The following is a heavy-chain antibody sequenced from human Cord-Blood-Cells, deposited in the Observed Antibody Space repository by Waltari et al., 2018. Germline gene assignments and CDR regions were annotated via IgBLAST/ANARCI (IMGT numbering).Heavy chain of an antibody. Sequence: EVQLLESGGGLVQPGGSLRLSCAASGFTFSSYAMSWVRQAPGKGLEWVSAISGSGGSTYSADAVKGRCTISRDNAKNTLYLQRNSLRAEDTAVYYCAKGAWFGELIAFDIWGQGTMVTVSS. D-gene: IGHD3-10*01. CDR1: GFTFSSYA. CDR3: AKGAWFGELIAFDI. J-gene: IGHJ3*02. CDR2: ISGSGGST. V-gene: IGHV3-23*01.